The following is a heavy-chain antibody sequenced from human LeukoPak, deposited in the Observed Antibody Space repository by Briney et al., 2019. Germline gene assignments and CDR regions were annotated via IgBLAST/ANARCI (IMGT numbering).Heavy chain of an antibody. D-gene: IGHD1-1*01. CDR2: ISWDGGSI. Sequence: GGSLRLSCAASGFTFDDYTMHWVRQPPGKGLEWVSLISWDGGSIYYADSVKGRFTISRDNSKTSLYLQMNSLRTEDTALYYCAKGTTRYDTRTPDDYWGQGTLVTVSS. CDR1: GFTFDDYT. V-gene: IGHV3-43*01. CDR3: AKGTTRYDTRTPDDY. J-gene: IGHJ4*02.